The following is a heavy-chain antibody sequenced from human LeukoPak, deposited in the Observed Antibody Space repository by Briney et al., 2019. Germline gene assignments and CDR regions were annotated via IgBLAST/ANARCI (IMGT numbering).Heavy chain of an antibody. Sequence: QPGGSLRLSCAASGFTVSSNYMSWVRQAPGKGLEWVSVIYSGGSTYYADSVKGRFTISRDNAKNSLYLQMNSLRAEDTAVYYCARDIVGVLGAFDIWGQGTMVTVSS. D-gene: IGHD1-26*01. J-gene: IGHJ3*02. CDR2: IYSGGST. CDR3: ARDIVGVLGAFDI. CDR1: GFTVSSNY. V-gene: IGHV3-66*01.